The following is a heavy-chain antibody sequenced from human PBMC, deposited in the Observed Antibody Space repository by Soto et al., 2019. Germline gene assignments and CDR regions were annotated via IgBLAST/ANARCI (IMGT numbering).Heavy chain of an antibody. CDR3: AKPLGYCSGGSRYSRYYFDY. J-gene: IGHJ4*02. D-gene: IGHD2-15*01. Sequence: QVQLVESGGGVVQPGRSLRLSCAASGFTFSSSGMHWVRQAPGKGLEWVAVISYDGSNKYYADSVKGRFTISRDNSKNTLYLQMNSLRAEDTAVYYCAKPLGYCSGGSRYSRYYFDYWGQGTLVTVSS. CDR2: ISYDGSNK. CDR1: GFTFSSSG. V-gene: IGHV3-30*18.